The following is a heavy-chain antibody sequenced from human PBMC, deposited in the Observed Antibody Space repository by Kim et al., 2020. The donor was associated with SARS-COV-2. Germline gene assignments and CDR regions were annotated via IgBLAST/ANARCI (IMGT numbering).Heavy chain of an antibody. CDR2: ISAYNGNT. V-gene: IGHV1-18*01. CDR3: ATSQNGIVVVPAAPDAFDI. Sequence: ASVKVSCQASGYTFTSYGISWVRQAPGQGLEWMGWISAYNGNTNYAQKLQGRVTMTTDTSTSTAYMELRSLRSDDTAVYYCATSQNGIVVVPAAPDAFDIWGQGTMVTVSS. D-gene: IGHD2-2*01. CDR1: GYTFTSYG. J-gene: IGHJ3*02.